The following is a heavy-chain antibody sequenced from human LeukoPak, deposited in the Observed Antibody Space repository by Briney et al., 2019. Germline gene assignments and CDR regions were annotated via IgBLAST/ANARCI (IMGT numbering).Heavy chain of an antibody. D-gene: IGHD3-10*01. CDR3: ARHEVRGVIILDY. CDR1: GGSISGYY. CDR2: IYYSGST. V-gene: IGHV4-59*08. J-gene: IGHJ4*02. Sequence: PSETLSLTCTVSGGSISGYYWSWIRQPPGKGLEWIGYIYYSGSTNYNPSLKSRVTISVDTSKNQFSLKLSSVIAADTAVYYCARHEVRGVIILDYWGQGTLVTVSS.